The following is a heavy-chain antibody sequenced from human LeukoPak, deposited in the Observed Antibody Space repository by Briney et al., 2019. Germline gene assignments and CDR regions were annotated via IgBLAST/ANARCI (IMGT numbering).Heavy chain of an antibody. CDR2: ISYDGSNE. V-gene: IGHV3-30-3*01. CDR3: AKDRGSDP. J-gene: IGHJ5*02. Sequence: GGSLRLSCAASGFTFSSYAMHWVRQAPGKGLEWVAVISYDGSNEYYADSVKGRFTISRDNSKNTLYLQMNSLRAEDTAVYYCAKDRGSDPWGQGTLVTVSS. D-gene: IGHD3-10*01. CDR1: GFTFSSYA.